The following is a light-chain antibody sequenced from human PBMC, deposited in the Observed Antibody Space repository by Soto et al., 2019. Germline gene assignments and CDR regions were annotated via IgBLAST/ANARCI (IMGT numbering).Light chain of an antibody. CDR1: SSDVGGYKY. CDR2: EVN. CDR3: SSFSSSSTPYV. V-gene: IGLV2-14*01. Sequence: QSVLTQPASVSGSPGQPITISCTGTSSDVGGYKYVSWYQQHPGKAPKLMIFEVNSRPSGVSNRFSGSKSGNTASLTISGLRAEDEADYYCSSFSSSSTPYVFGTGTKVTVL. J-gene: IGLJ1*01.